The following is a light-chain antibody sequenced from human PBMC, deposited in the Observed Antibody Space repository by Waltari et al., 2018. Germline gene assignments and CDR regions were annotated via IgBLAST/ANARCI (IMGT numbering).Light chain of an antibody. CDR2: RAS. J-gene: IGKJ1*01. CDR3: QQYDDWPKT. CDR1: QSVRSN. V-gene: IGKV3-15*01. Sequence: EVVMTQSPATLPVSLGERVTLPCRASQSVRSNLAWFQQKPGQAPRLLIYRASTRATGIPARFSGSGSGTEFTLTISSLQSEDFAVYYCQQYDDWPKTFGQGTKVEIK.